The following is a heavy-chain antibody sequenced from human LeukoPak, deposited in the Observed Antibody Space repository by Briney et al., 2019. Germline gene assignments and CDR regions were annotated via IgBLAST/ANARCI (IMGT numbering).Heavy chain of an antibody. CDR1: GFTFSSYS. J-gene: IGHJ4*02. D-gene: IGHD3-16*02. V-gene: IGHV3-21*01. Sequence: GGSLRLSCAASGFTFSSYSMNWVRQAPGKGLEWVSSISSTSSHIYYVDSVKGRFTISRDNAKNSLYLQMNSLRAEDTAVYYCARDGWGSSRGIALDYGAQGTLVTVSS. CDR2: ISSTSSHI. CDR3: ARDGWGSSRGIALDY.